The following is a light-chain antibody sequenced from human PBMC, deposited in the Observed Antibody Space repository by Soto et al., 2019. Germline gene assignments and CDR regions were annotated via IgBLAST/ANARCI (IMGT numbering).Light chain of an antibody. J-gene: IGKJ2*01. CDR2: DVS. Sequence: DIEMTQSPSTVSASVRDRVTITCRASQNIRDWVAWFQQRPGQTPKLLIYDVSTLESGVPSRFSGSGSGTEFTFTISGLQTDDFATYYCQQYNSYPYTFGQGTKLDIK. CDR1: QNIRDW. CDR3: QQYNSYPYT. V-gene: IGKV1-5*01.